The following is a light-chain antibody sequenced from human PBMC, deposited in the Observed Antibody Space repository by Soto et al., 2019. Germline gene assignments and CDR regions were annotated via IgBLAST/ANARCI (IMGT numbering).Light chain of an antibody. CDR2: GAS. V-gene: IGKV3-15*01. Sequence: EVVMTQSPATVSVSPGEGVTLSCRASQPISNDLAWYQKKPGQAPRLLIYGASTRPPGVPDRFSCGGSGTEIPRTMSSRQSEDFAFYYCQQPNKWPPVTLGGWTKVEIK. CDR3: QQPNKWPPVT. CDR1: QPISND. J-gene: IGKJ4*01.